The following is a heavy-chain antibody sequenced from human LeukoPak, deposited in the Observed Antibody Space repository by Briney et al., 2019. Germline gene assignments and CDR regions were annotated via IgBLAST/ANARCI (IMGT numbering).Heavy chain of an antibody. J-gene: IGHJ4*02. CDR2: ISYSGGST. V-gene: IGHV3-23*01. Sequence: GGSLRLSCAASGFTFSSYGMSWVRQAPGKGLEWVSAISYSGGSTYYADSVKGRFTISRDNSKNMLYLQMNNLRAEDTAVYYCAKKMASNSPLFDSWGQGTLVTVSS. CDR3: AKKMASNSPLFDS. D-gene: IGHD5-24*01. CDR1: GFTFSSYG.